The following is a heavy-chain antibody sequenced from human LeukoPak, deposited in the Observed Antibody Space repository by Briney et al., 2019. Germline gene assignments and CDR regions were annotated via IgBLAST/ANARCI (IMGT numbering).Heavy chain of an antibody. CDR1: GGSISSSSYY. CDR3: ARDSLVSPASYYFDY. CDR2: IYYSGST. J-gene: IGHJ4*02. Sequence: SETLSLTCTVSGGSISSSSYYWGWIRQPPGKGLEWIGSIYYSGSTYYNPSLKSRVTISVDTSKNQFSLKLSSVTAADTAVYYCARDSLVSPASYYFDYWGQGTLVTVSS. D-gene: IGHD3-16*02. V-gene: IGHV4-39*07.